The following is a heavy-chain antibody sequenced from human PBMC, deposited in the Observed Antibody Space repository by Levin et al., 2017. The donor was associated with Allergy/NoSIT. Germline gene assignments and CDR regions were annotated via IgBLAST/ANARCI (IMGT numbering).Heavy chain of an antibody. V-gene: IGHV1-46*01. CDR3: AREGHSSSWPHGWQWLVRGKGATFDY. J-gene: IGHJ4*02. Sequence: EASVKVSCKASGYTFTSYYMHWVRQAPGQGLEWMGIINPSGGSTSYAQKFQGRVTMTRDTSTSTVYMELSSLRSEDTAVYYCAREGHSSSWPHGWQWLVRGKGATFDYWGQGTLVTVSS. CDR2: INPSGGST. D-gene: IGHD6-13*01. CDR1: GYTFTSYY.